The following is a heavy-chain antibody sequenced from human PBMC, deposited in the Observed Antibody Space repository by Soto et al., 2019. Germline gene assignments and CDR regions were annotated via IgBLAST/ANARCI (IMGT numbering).Heavy chain of an antibody. CDR2: INPSGGST. Sequence: QVQLVQSGAEVKKPGASVKVSCKASGYTFTSYYMHWVRQAPGQGLEWMGIINPSGGSTSYVQKFQCRVTMTRDTSTSTVYMELSSLRSEVTAVYYCASRAGSGSYLDYWGQGTLVTVSS. V-gene: IGHV1-46*03. J-gene: IGHJ4*02. CDR3: ASRAGSGSYLDY. CDR1: GYTFTSYY. D-gene: IGHD3-10*01.